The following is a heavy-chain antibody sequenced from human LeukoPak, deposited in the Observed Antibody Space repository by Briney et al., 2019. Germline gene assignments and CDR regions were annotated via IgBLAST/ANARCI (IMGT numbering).Heavy chain of an antibody. CDR2: IYSGGST. CDR3: ARSISGWYGGFDY. CDR1: GFTVSSNY. Sequence: GGSLRLSCAASGFTVSSNYMSWVRQAPGKGLEWVSVIYSGGSTYYADSVKGRFTISRDNSKNTLYLQMNSLRAEDTAVYYCARSISGWYGGFDYWGQGTLVTVSS. D-gene: IGHD6-19*01. V-gene: IGHV3-53*05. J-gene: IGHJ4*02.